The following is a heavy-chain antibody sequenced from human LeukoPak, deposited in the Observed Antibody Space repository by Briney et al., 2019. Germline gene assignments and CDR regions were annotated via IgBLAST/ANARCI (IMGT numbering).Heavy chain of an antibody. CDR1: GFTFSAYG. CDR3: ARNYGTNSGGFDI. Sequence: PGGSLRLSCAASGFTFSAYGMHWVRQAPGKGLEWVALVWYDGSNKYYADSVKGRYTISGDNSKNTLYLQMNSLRPEDTAVFYCARNYGTNSGGFDIWGQGTTVSVSS. J-gene: IGHJ3*02. V-gene: IGHV3-33*01. D-gene: IGHD4-23*01. CDR2: VWYDGSNK.